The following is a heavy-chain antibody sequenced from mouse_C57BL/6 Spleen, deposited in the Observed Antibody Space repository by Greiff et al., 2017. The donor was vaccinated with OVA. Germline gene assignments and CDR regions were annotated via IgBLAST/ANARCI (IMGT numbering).Heavy chain of an antibody. CDR1: GYTFTSYT. V-gene: IGHV1-4*01. CDR2: INPSSGYT. J-gene: IGHJ3*01. CDR3: ARDSWFAY. Sequence: QVQLQQSGADLARPGASVKMSCTASGYTFTSYTMHWVKQRPGKGLEWIGYINPSSGYTKYNQKFKDKATLTADKSSSTAYMQLSSLTTEDSAVYYCARDSWFAYWGQGTLVTVSA.